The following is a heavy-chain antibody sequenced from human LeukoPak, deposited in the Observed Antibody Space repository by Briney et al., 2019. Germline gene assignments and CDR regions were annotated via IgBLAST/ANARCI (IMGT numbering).Heavy chain of an antibody. V-gene: IGHV4-61*02. J-gene: IGHJ4*02. CDR1: GASVSGGDYY. D-gene: IGHD2-15*01. CDR2: VYGGVSSQRNPSH. CDR3: ARDRQEGGMRVSSFQY. Sequence: SETLSLTCSVSGASVSGGDYYWSWIRQPAGKGLEWIGRVYGGVSSQRNPSHQYNPSLMSRLTISADTSSNQFSLSLHSVTAAVTAIYYCARDRQEGGMRVSSFQYWGQGTPVTVSS.